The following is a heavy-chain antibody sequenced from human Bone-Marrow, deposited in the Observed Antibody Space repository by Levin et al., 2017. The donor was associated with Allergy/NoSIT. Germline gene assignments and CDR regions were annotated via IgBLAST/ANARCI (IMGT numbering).Heavy chain of an antibody. D-gene: IGHD3-16*01. CDR3: AKHVVGWSWGRIDY. Sequence: GESLKISCAASGFNFPHFWMHWVRQVPGKGLMHISVIKPDGTGANYADSVEGRFTITRDTSTNTLHLQMNSLGAGDTAVYFCAKHVVGWSWGRIDYWGQGTLVTVSS. CDR1: GFNFPHFW. V-gene: IGHV3-74*01. CDR2: IKPDGTGA. J-gene: IGHJ4*02.